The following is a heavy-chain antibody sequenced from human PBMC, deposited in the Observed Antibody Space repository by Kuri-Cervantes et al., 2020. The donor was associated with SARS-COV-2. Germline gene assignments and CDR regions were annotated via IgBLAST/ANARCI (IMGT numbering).Heavy chain of an antibody. Sequence: ASVKVSCKASGYTFTSYDINWVRQATGQGLEWMGWMNPNSGNTGYAQKFQGRVTMTGNTSIGTAYMELSSLRSEDTAVYYCATDFVLVRGALWFDPWGQGTLVTVSS. CDR2: MNPNSGNT. J-gene: IGHJ5*02. CDR3: ATDFVLVRGALWFDP. CDR1: GYTFTSYD. D-gene: IGHD3-10*01. V-gene: IGHV1-8*01.